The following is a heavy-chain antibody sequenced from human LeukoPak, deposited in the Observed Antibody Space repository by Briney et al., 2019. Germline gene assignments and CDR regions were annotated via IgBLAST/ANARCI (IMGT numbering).Heavy chain of an antibody. CDR3: ARDPQYWYFDL. Sequence: SETLSLTCTVSGGSISSYYWSWIRQPPGKGLEWIGYIYYSGSTNYNPSLKSRVTISVDTSKNQFSLKLSSVTAADTAVYYCARDPQYWYFDLWGRGTLVTVSS. CDR1: GGSISSYY. V-gene: IGHV4-59*01. CDR2: IYYSGST. J-gene: IGHJ2*01.